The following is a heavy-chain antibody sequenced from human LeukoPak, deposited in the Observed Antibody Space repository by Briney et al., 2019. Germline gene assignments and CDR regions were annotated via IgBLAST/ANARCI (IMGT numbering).Heavy chain of an antibody. D-gene: IGHD3-10*01. CDR1: GYSFSSGDY. CDR3: ARYYAAGGCAYNCYGMDV. V-gene: IGHV4-38-2*01. Sequence: AETLSLTCAASGYSFSSGDYRGWLRPPPGRGLEWIGRMYHNSNTYYNHSLKSRVTISRDNSKNQMSLRLTSVTAADTAVYYCARYYAAGGCAYNCYGMDVCFKGTTVTVSA. CDR2: MYHNSNT. J-gene: IGHJ6*04.